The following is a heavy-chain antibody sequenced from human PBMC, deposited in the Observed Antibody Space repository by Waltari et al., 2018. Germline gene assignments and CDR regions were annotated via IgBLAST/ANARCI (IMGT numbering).Heavy chain of an antibody. Sequence: EVQLVESGGGLIQPGGSLRLSCAASGFTVSSNYMSWVRQAPGKGLEWVSVIYSGCSTYYADSVKGRFTISRDNSKNTLYLQMNSLRAEDTAVYYCARDRIVVPAASYYYYYGMDVWGQGTTVTVSS. J-gene: IGHJ6*02. CDR3: ARDRIVVPAASYYYYYGMDV. V-gene: IGHV3-53*01. CDR2: IYSGCST. CDR1: GFTVSSNY. D-gene: IGHD2-2*01.